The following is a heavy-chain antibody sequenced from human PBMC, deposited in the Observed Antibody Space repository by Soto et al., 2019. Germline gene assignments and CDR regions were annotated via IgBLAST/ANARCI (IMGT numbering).Heavy chain of an antibody. CDR1: GFTFSSYS. V-gene: IGHV3-21*01. CDR3: ARDAVLRFLEWYTTNTGLDYYYYMDV. Sequence: GGSLRLSCAASGFTFSSYSMNWVRQAPGKGLEWVSSISSSSSYIYYADSVKGRFTISRDNAKNSLYLQMNSLRAEDTAVYYCARDAVLRFLEWYTTNTGLDYYYYMDVWGKGTTVTVSS. J-gene: IGHJ6*03. D-gene: IGHD3-3*01. CDR2: ISSSSSYI.